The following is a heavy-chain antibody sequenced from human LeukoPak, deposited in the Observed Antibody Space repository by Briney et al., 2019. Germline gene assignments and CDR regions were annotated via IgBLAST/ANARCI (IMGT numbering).Heavy chain of an antibody. V-gene: IGHV1-46*01. D-gene: IGHD6-13*01. CDR3: ARDRLVDSSSLEGYWFDP. CDR1: GYTFTNNF. Sequence: ASVKVSCKASGYTFTNNFMHWVRQAPGQGLEWIGIINPSGDNTWYAQKFQGSVTITADKSTSTAYMELSSLRSEDTAVYYCARDRLVDSSSLEGYWFDPWGQGTLVTVSS. CDR2: INPSGDNT. J-gene: IGHJ5*02.